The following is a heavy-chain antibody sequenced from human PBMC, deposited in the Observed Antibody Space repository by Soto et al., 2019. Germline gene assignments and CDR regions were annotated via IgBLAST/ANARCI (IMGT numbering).Heavy chain of an antibody. J-gene: IGHJ5*02. CDR3: AKRALVSSGGKRFDP. CDR2: ISGSGDST. CDR1: GFTFSSYA. D-gene: IGHD6-19*01. V-gene: IGHV3-23*01. Sequence: EVQLLESGGGLVQPGGSLRLSCAASGFTFSSYAMSWVRQAPGKGLEWVSAISGSGDSTYYADSVKGRFTISSDNSKNTLYLQINSLRADDTAVYDCAKRALVSSGGKRFDPWGQGTLVNVSS.